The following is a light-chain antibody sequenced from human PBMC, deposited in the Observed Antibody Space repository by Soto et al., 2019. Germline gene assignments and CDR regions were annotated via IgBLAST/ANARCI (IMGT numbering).Light chain of an antibody. CDR2: KAS. CDR3: QQYNSVPRT. J-gene: IGKJ1*01. V-gene: IGKV1-5*03. Sequence: DIQMTQSPSTLSASVGDRVTITCRASQSTSPWLAWYQQKPGKAPKLLIYKASSLESGVPSRFSGSGSGTEFTLTIISLQPDDFATYYFQQYNSVPRTFGQGNKVEIK. CDR1: QSTSPW.